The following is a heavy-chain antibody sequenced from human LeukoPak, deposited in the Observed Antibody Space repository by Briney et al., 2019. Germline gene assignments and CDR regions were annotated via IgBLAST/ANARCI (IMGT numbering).Heavy chain of an antibody. Sequence: ASVKVSCKASGYTFTSYAMHWVRQAPGQRLEWMGWINAGNGNTKYSQKFQGRVTITRDASASTAYMELSSLRSEDTAVYYCAREGPVDSSAGFDFWGQGTLVTVSS. J-gene: IGHJ4*02. CDR3: AREGPVDSSAGFDF. CDR1: GYTFTSYA. D-gene: IGHD3-22*01. V-gene: IGHV1-3*01. CDR2: INAGNGNT.